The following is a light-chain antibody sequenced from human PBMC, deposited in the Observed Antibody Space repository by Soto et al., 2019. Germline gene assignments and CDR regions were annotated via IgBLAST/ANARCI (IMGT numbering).Light chain of an antibody. Sequence: EIVMTQSPDTLSASLGERVTLSCRASQSVSSSYLAWYQQKPGQAPRLLIYDASNRATGIPARFSGSGSGTDFTLTISSLEPEDFAVYYCQQRSNWTPITFGQGTRLEIK. CDR1: QSVSSSY. CDR2: DAS. V-gene: IGKV3D-20*02. CDR3: QQRSNWTPIT. J-gene: IGKJ5*01.